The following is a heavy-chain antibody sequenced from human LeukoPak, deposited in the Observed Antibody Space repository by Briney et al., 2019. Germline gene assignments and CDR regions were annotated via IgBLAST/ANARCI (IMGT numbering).Heavy chain of an antibody. CDR1: RFTFSSYE. D-gene: IGHD5-18*01. CDR3: AREYSYGPEYYFDY. CDR2: ISSSGSTI. J-gene: IGHJ4*02. Sequence: GGSLRLSCAASRFTFSSYEMNWVRQAPGKGLEGVPYISSSGSTIYYADSVKGRFTISRDNAKNSLYLQMNSLRAEDTAVYYCAREYSYGPEYYFDYWGQGTLVTVSS. V-gene: IGHV3-48*03.